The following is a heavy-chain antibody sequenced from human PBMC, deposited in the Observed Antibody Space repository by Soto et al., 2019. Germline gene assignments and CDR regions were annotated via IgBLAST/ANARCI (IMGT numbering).Heavy chain of an antibody. CDR1: GFTFSTYG. CDR2: MWYDGTNK. D-gene: IGHD2-15*01. J-gene: IGHJ4*02. V-gene: IGHV3-33*01. Sequence: GGSLRLSCAASGFTFSTYGMHWVRQAPGKGLEWVAVMWYDGTNKYYADSVQGRFTISRDNSQNTLYLQMNSLRAEDTAVYYCARVPVAQYYSGDSCYDPFDYWTREFWSPSPQ. CDR3: ARVPVAQYYSGDSCYDPFDY.